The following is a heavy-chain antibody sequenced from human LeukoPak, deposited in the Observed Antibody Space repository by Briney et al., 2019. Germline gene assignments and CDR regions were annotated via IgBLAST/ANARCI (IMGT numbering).Heavy chain of an antibody. D-gene: IGHD2-15*01. J-gene: IGHJ4*02. CDR2: ISSSSSYI. CDR1: GFTFSRYG. V-gene: IGHV3-21*01. CDR3: ARDSSAIGGSGQN. Sequence: PGRSLRLSCAASGFTFSRYGMHWVRQAPGKGLEWVSSISSSSSYIYYADSVKGRFTISRDNAKNSLYLQMNSLRAEDTAVYYCARDSSAIGGSGQNWGQGTLVTVSS.